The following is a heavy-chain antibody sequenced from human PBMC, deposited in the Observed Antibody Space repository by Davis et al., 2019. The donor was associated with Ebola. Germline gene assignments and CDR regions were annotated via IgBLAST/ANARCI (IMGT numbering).Heavy chain of an antibody. D-gene: IGHD1-26*01. CDR3: ATYSGAYFDY. V-gene: IGHV5-51*01. CDR1: GYKFTDSW. Sequence: GESLKISCKTSGYKFTDSWIGWVRQMPGKGLEWMGVIFPGDSDTTYSPSFQGQVTFSVDKSATTAYLHWSSLKASDTAMYYCATYSGAYFDYWGQGTLVTVSA. CDR2: IFPGDSDT. J-gene: IGHJ4*02.